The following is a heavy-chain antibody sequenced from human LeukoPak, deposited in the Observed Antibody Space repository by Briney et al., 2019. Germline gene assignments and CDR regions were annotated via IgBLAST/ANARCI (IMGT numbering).Heavy chain of an antibody. CDR3: AKVTAISSLDYFDY. J-gene: IGHJ4*02. CDR2: VSGNGAGT. Sequence: PGGSLRLSCAASRFTFSSYAMSWVRQAPGKGLEWVSGVSGNGAGTYYADSVKGRFTISRDNFKNMLYLQMNSLRAEDTAVYYCAKVTAISSLDYFDYWGQGTLVTVSS. V-gene: IGHV3-23*01. CDR1: RFTFSSYA. D-gene: IGHD6-6*01.